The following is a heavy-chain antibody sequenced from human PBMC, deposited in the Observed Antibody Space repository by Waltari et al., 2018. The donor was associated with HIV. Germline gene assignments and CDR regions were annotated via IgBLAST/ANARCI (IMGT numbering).Heavy chain of an antibody. CDR2: INHSGRT. D-gene: IGHD4-4*01. CDR3: AKDGDSNYGYFEH. CDR1: GGSFSGYY. Sequence: QVQLQQWGAGLLKPSETLSLTCAVYGGSFSGYYWSWIRQPPGKGLEWIGEINHSGRTNYNPSLKSRVTISADTSKNQFSLKVNSVTAADTAVYYCAKDGDSNYGYFEHWGQGTLVSVSS. J-gene: IGHJ4*02. V-gene: IGHV4-34*01.